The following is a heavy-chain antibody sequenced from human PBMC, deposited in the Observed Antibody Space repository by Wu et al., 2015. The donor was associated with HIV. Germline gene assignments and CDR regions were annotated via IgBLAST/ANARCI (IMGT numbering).Heavy chain of an antibody. D-gene: IGHD1-1*01. CDR3: ARWEELQLGNSFDL. Sequence: QVQLVQSGTEVKKPGSAVKVSCKVSGDTFSKSAISWVRQAPGQGLQWVGAITPILATSINTQTFQDRIKIVADESTATAHMEVNSLRHEDTAMYYCARWEELQLGNSFDLWGQGTMVIVSS. CDR1: GDTFSKSA. J-gene: IGHJ3*01. V-gene: IGHV1-69*13. CDR2: ITPILATS.